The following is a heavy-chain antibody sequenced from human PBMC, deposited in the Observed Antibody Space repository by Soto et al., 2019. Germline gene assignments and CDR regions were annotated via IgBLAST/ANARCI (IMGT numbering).Heavy chain of an antibody. D-gene: IGHD3-10*01. V-gene: IGHV1-18*01. CDR1: GYTFSNDG. J-gene: IGHJ6*02. Sequence: ASVKVSCKASGYTFSNDGINWVRQAPGQGLEWMGWISAYNGNTEYAQNFQGRVTMTTDTSTSTAYMELRSLRSDDTAVYSCARGGPTSADYYYGMDVWGLGTTVTVSS. CDR2: ISAYNGNT. CDR3: ARGGPTSADYYYGMDV.